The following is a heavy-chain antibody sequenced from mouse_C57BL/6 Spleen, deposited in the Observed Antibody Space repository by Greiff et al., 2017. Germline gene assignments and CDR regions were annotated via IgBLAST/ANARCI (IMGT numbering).Heavy chain of an antibody. J-gene: IGHJ1*03. CDR1: GYTFTSYW. Sequence: QVQLQQPGAELVMPGASVKLSCKASGYTFTSYWMHWVKQRPGQGLEWIGEIDPSDSYTNYNQKFKGKSTLSVDKSSSTAYMQLSSLTSEDSAVYYGARRGTVVPYWYFDVWGKGTTVTVSS. CDR3: ARRGTVVPYWYFDV. D-gene: IGHD1-1*01. CDR2: IDPSDSYT. V-gene: IGHV1-69*01.